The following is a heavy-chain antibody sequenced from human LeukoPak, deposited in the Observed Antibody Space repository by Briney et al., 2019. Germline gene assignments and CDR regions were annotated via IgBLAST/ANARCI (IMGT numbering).Heavy chain of an antibody. Sequence: GGSLTLSCTVSGFTFSSYWMTWVRQVPGKGLQWVANINQDGREKYYMDSMKGRLNISRDNTENSVFLQLTSLRPEDAGIYFCAKGRDYGDFWGQGTLVAVSS. V-gene: IGHV3-7*01. CDR3: AKGRDYGDF. J-gene: IGHJ4*02. CDR2: INQDGREK. CDR1: GFTFSSYW.